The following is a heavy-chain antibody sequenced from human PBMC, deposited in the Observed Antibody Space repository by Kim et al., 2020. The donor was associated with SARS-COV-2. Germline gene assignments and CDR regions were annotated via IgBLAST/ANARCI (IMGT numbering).Heavy chain of an antibody. J-gene: IGHJ4*02. D-gene: IGHD3-22*01. V-gene: IGHV4-39*01. CDR2: IYYSGST. CDR1: GCASSSSSYY. Sequence: SETLSLTCTVSGCASSSSSYYWGWIRQPPGKGLEWIGSIYYSGSTYYNPSLKSRVTISVDTSKNQFSLKLSSVTAADTAVYYCARLGVGGYYESSGYYYVWGQGTLGTFSS. CDR3: ARLGVGGYYESSGYYYV.